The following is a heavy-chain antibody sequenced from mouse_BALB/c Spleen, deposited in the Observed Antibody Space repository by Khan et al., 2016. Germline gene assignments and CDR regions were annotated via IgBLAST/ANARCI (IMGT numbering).Heavy chain of an antibody. V-gene: IGHV5-6-5*01. J-gene: IGHJ1*01. D-gene: IGHD1-1*01. CDR3: ARGRYYGSSYYWYFDV. Sequence: EVELVESGGGLVKPGGSLKLSCAASGFTFSSYAMSWVRQTPEKRLEWVASISSGGSTYYPESVKGRFTISRDNARNILYLQMSSLRSEDTAMYYCARGRYYGSSYYWYFDVWGAGTTVTVSS. CDR2: ISSGGST. CDR1: GFTFSSYA.